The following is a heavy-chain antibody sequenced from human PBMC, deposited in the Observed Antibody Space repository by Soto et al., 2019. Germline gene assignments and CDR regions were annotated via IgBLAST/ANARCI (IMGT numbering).Heavy chain of an antibody. J-gene: IGHJ4*02. CDR1: GFTFSSYG. CDR3: ARESGSSSFDY. D-gene: IGHD6-13*01. Sequence: VQLVESGGGVVQPGRSLRLSCAASGFTFSSYGMHWVRQAPGKGLEWVAVIWYDGSNKYYADSVKGRFTISRDNSKNTLYLQMNSLRAEDTAVYYCARESGSSSFDYWGQGTLVTVSS. CDR2: IWYDGSNK. V-gene: IGHV3-33*01.